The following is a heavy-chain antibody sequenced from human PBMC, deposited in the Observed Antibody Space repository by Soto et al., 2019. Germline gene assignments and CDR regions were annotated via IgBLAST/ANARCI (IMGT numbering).Heavy chain of an antibody. CDR2: ISSSSSYI. Sequence: GGSLRLSCAASGFTFSSYSMNWVRQAPGKGLEWVSSISSSSSYIYYADSVKGRFTIFRDNAKNSLYLQMNSLRAEDTAVYYCARDGTGRRAPFDYWGQGTLVTVSS. V-gene: IGHV3-21*01. CDR1: GFTFSSYS. J-gene: IGHJ4*02. CDR3: ARDGTGRRAPFDY. D-gene: IGHD1-1*01.